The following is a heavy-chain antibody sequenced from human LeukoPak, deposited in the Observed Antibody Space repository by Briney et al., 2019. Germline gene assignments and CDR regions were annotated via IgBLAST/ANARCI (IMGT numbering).Heavy chain of an antibody. J-gene: IGHJ5*02. V-gene: IGHV3-7*03. CDR1: GFTFSSYW. Sequence: GGSLRLSCAASGFTFSSYWMSWVRQAPGKGLEWVANIKQDGSEKYYVDSVKGRFTISRDNAKNSLYLQMNSLRAEDTAVYYCAREGGSGSYYNWLDPWGQGTLVTVSS. CDR3: AREGGSGSYYNWLDP. D-gene: IGHD3-10*01. CDR2: IKQDGSEK.